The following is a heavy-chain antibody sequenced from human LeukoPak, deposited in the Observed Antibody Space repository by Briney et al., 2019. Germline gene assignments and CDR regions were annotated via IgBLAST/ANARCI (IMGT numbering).Heavy chain of an antibody. Sequence: ASVKVSCKASGYTFTSYDINWVRQATGQGLEWMGWMNPNSGNTGYAQKLQGRVTMTTDTSTSTAYMELRSLRSDDTAVYYCARGVPLDVWGKGTTVTVSS. V-gene: IGHV1-8*01. CDR1: GYTFTSYD. CDR3: ARGVPLDV. CDR2: MNPNSGNT. J-gene: IGHJ6*04.